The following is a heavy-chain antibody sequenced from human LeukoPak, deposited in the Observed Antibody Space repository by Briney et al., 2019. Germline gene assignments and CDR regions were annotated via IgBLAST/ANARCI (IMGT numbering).Heavy chain of an antibody. J-gene: IGHJ3*02. D-gene: IGHD3-16*02. CDR3: ARDFDDYVWGSYRYSAFDI. Sequence: GGSLRLSCAASGFAFSNYGMNWVRQAPGKGLEWVSYISSSGRTMYYSDSVKGRFTVSRDNAKNSLYLQMNSLRAEDTAVYYCARDFDDYVWGSYRYSAFDIWGQGTMVTVSS. CDR2: ISSSGRTM. V-gene: IGHV3-48*01. CDR1: GFAFSNYG.